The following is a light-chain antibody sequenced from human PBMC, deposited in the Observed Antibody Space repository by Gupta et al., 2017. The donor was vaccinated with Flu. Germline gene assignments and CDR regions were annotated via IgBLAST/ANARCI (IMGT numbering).Light chain of an antibody. J-gene: IGLJ2*01. CDR1: NIGSIS. Sequence: APGKTARITYGGENIGSISVHWNQQRPGQALLLIIYKSNKRPSGLPDRFTAYNSGSTATLTIDEAQAGDEADYDWQVWGASNAFFGGGTKLTVL. CDR2: KSN. CDR3: QVWGASNAF. V-gene: IGLV3-9*02.